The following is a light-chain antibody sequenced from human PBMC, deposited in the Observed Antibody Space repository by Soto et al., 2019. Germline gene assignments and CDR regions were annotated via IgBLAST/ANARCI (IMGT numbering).Light chain of an antibody. Sequence: DIQMTQSPSSLSASVGDRVTITCRSSEDISTGLAWYQQKPGKAPHLLIYTTSSLEGGVPSRFSGSGSGTEFTLTISGLQPDDFASYYCQQYNTFSFTFGQGTRLEIK. J-gene: IGKJ5*01. V-gene: IGKV1-5*03. CDR1: EDISTG. CDR3: QQYNTFSFT. CDR2: TTS.